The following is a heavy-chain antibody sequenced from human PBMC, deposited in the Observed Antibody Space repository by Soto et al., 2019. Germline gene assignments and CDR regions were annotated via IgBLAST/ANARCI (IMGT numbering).Heavy chain of an antibody. CDR2: INHSGST. Sequence: PSETLSLTCAVYGGSFSGYYWSWIRQPPGKGLEWIGEINHSGSTNYNPALMCRVTIAVDTSKNQCSLELSSVTAADTAVYYCASMLRGGYYDGTRRYYYGMDVWGRGTTVTVSS. D-gene: IGHD3-22*01. CDR3: ASMLRGGYYDGTRRYYYGMDV. V-gene: IGHV4-34*01. J-gene: IGHJ6*02. CDR1: GGSFSGYY.